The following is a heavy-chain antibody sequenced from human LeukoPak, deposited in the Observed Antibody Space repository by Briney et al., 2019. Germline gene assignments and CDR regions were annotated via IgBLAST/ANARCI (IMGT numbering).Heavy chain of an antibody. J-gene: IGHJ4*02. CDR1: GGSIISSSYY. D-gene: IGHD5-18*01. CDR2: IYYSGSF. V-gene: IGHV4-39*01. Sequence: SETLSLTCTVSGGSIISSSYYWGWIRQPPGKGLEWIGSIYYSGSFYYNPSLKSRVAISVDTSKNQFSLKLSSVTAADTAVYYCARHLARGYSYGYDYWGQGTLVTVSS. CDR3: ARHLARGYSYGYDY.